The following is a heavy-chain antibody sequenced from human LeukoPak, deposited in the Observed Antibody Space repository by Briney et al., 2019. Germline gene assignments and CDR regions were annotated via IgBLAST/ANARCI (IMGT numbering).Heavy chain of an antibody. CDR2: IIFSGGST. CDR1: VYTFARKY. Sequence: SSVKVSCKTSVYTFARKYIHCVRQAPWQGLEWMGRIIFSGGSTIYAEKFQRRVSVTRDISTNTVYMELSSLRPEDMAVYYCETDGGYHDFDMWGQGTMVTVSS. D-gene: IGHD2-15*01. CDR3: ETDGGYHDFDM. V-gene: IGHV1-46*01. J-gene: IGHJ3*02.